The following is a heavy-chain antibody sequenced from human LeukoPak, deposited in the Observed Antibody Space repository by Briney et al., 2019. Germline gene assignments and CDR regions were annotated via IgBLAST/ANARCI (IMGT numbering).Heavy chain of an antibody. D-gene: IGHD4-17*01. CDR2: IVVGSGNT. V-gene: IGHV1-58*02. J-gene: IGHJ3*02. CDR3: AAADTTVTTYVVDAFDI. Sequence: ASVKVSCKASGFTFTSSAMQWVRQARGQRLEWIGWIVVGSGNTNYAQKFQERVTITRDMSTSTAYMELSSLRSEDTAVYYCAAADTTVTTYVVDAFDIWGQGTMVTVSS. CDR1: GFTFTSSA.